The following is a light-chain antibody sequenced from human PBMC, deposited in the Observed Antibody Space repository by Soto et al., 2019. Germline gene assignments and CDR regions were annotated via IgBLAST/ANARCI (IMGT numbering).Light chain of an antibody. V-gene: IGLV3-21*02. J-gene: IGLJ2*01. CDR2: DDD. Sequence: SYELTQPPWVSVAPGQSARLTCGGDNIGSKIVHWYQQRPGQAPVLVVYDDDDRPSGIPERFSGSNSGSTATLTISRVEAGDEADYYCQVWAGSSARVFGGGTKLTVL. CDR3: QVWAGSSARV. CDR1: NIGSKI.